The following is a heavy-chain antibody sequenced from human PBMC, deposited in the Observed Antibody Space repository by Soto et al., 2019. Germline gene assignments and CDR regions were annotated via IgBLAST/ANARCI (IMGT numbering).Heavy chain of an antibody. Sequence: SETLSLTCAVYGGSFSGYYRTWIRQPPGKGLEWIGEINHSGSTNYNPSLKSRVTISVDASKTQFSLKLSSVTAADTAVYYCARGIAQRGYSYGYWGKEISVIASS. V-gene: IGHV4-34*01. CDR3: ARGIAQRGYSYGY. CDR2: INHSGST. D-gene: IGHD5-18*01. CDR1: GGSFSGYY. J-gene: IGHJ6*04.